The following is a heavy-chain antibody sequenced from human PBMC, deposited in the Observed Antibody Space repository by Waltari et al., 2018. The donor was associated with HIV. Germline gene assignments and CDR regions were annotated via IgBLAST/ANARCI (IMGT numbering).Heavy chain of an antibody. D-gene: IGHD6-6*01. CDR3: ARHVGSFYRSSSDLGFDY. J-gene: IGHJ4*02. Sequence: QLQLKESGPGLVKPSETLPLTCTVSDGSISSYSNCWGWIRQPPGKGLEWIGSIFYSGSTYYNPSLKSRVTISVDTSKNQFSLKLSSVTAADTAVYYCARHVGSFYRSSSDLGFDYWGQGTLVTVSS. V-gene: IGHV4-39*01. CDR1: DGSISSYSNC. CDR2: IFYSGST.